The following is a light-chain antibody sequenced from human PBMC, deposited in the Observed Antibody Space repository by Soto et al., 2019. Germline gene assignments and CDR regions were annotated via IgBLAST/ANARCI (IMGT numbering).Light chain of an antibody. CDR2: ASS. CDR3: QQLNTFPIT. V-gene: IGKV1-9*01. J-gene: IGKJ5*01. CDR1: QGISSY. Sequence: DIQLTQSPSFLSASVGDRVTITCRASQGISSYLAWYKQTPGKATKLLIYASSTLQSGVPSRFSGSGSGTKFTLIISNLQPEDFATYFCQQLNTFPITFGQGTRLEIK.